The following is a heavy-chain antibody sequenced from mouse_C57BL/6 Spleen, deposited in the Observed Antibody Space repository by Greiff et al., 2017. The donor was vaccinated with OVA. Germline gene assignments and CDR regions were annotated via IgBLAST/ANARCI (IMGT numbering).Heavy chain of an antibody. CDR3: TSTVVGGDAMDY. J-gene: IGHJ4*01. Sequence: VQLQQSGTVLARPGASVKMSCKTSGYTFTSYWMHWVKQRPGQGLEWIGAIYPGNSDTSYNQKFKGKATLTAVTSASTAYMELSSLTNEDSAVYYCTSTVVGGDAMDYWGQGTSVTVSS. D-gene: IGHD1-1*01. V-gene: IGHV1-5*01. CDR2: IYPGNSDT. CDR1: GYTFTSYW.